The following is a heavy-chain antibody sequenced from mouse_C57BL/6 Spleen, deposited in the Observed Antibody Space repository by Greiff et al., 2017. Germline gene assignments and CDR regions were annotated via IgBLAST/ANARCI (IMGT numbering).Heavy chain of an antibody. D-gene: IGHD1-1*01. V-gene: IGHV1-22*01. J-gene: IGHJ4*01. CDR3: ARAYGSSLYAMDY. CDR1: GYTFTDYN. CDR2: INHNNGGT. Sequence: VQLKESGPELVKPGASVKMSCKASGYTFTDYNMHWVKQSHGKSLEWIGYINHNNGGTSYNQKFKGKATLTVNKSSSTAYMELRSLTSEDSAVYYCARAYGSSLYAMDYWGQGTSVTVSS.